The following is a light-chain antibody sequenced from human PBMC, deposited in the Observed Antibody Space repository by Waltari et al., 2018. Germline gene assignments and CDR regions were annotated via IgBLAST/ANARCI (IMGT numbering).Light chain of an antibody. CDR2: GAS. CDR1: QSVSSSY. Sequence: EIVLTQSPGTLSLSPGERATLSGRASQSVSSSYLAWYQQKPGQAPRLRIYGASSRATGIPDRFSGSGSGTDFTLTISRLEPEDFAVYYCQQYGSSPRTFGQGTKLEIK. V-gene: IGKV3-20*01. CDR3: QQYGSSPRT. J-gene: IGKJ2*01.